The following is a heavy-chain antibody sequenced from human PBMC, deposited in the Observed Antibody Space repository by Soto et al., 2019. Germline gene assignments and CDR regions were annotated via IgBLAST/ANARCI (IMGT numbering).Heavy chain of an antibody. CDR1: GGSVSSGSYY. J-gene: IGHJ6*02. D-gene: IGHD2-8*01. Sequence: QVQLQESGPGLVKPSETLSLTCTVSGGSVSSGSYYWSWIRQPPGKGLEWIGYIYYSGSTNYNPSLKSRVTISVDTSKNQFSLKLSSVTAADTAVYYCARAFSVYYVPPVGMDVWGQGTTVTVSS. CDR2: IYYSGST. CDR3: ARAFSVYYVPPVGMDV. V-gene: IGHV4-61*01.